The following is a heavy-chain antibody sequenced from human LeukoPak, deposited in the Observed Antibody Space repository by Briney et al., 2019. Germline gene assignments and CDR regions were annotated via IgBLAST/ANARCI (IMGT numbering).Heavy chain of an antibody. CDR1: GGTFSSYA. J-gene: IGHJ6*02. CDR3: ARDMVSAGVVTVIYYYYGMDV. CDR2: IIPIFGTA. V-gene: IGHV1-69*13. D-gene: IGHD3-3*01. Sequence: GASVKVSCKASGGTFSSYAISWVRQAPGQGLEWMGGIIPIFGTANYAQKFQGRVTITADESTSTAYMELSSLRSEDTAVYYCARDMVSAGVVTVIYYYYGMDVWGQGTTVTVSS.